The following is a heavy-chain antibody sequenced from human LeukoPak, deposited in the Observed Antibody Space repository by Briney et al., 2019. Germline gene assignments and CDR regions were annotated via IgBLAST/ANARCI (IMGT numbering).Heavy chain of an antibody. CDR2: IYHSGST. CDR1: GYSISSGYY. D-gene: IGHD3-22*01. V-gene: IGHV4-38-2*02. CDR3: ARLVLIASRWYYYYYMDV. Sequence: SETLSLTCTVSGYSISSGYYWGWIRQPPGKGLEWVGSIYHSGSTYYNPSLKSRVTISVDTSKNQFSLKLSSVTAADTAVYYCARLVLIASRWYYYYYMDVWGKGTTVTISS. J-gene: IGHJ6*03.